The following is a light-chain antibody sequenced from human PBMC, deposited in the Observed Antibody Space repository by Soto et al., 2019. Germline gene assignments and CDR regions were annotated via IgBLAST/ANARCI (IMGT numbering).Light chain of an antibody. CDR1: QSISSW. CDR2: DAS. J-gene: IGKJ4*01. Sequence: DIQMTQSPSTLSASVGYRFTITCRASQSISSWLAWYQQKPGKAPKLLIFDASSLESGTPSRFSGRRSGTQFTLTINGLQPDDFATYYCQQYDNYKPLTFGGGTKVDIK. CDR3: QQYDNYKPLT. V-gene: IGKV1-5*01.